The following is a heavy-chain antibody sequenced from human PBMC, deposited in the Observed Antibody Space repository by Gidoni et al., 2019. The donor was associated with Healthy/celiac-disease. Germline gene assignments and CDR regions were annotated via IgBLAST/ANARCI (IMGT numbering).Heavy chain of an antibody. J-gene: IGHJ5*02. D-gene: IGHD6-13*01. V-gene: IGHV3-30*01. CDR1: GFTFSSYA. Sequence: QVQLVESGGGVVQPGRSLRLSCAASGFTFSSYAMHWVRQAPGKGLEWVAVISYDGSNKYYADSVKGRFTISRDTSKNTLYLQMNSLRAEDTAVYYCARDLIGYSSSWYGGNWFDPWGQGTLVTVSS. CDR2: ISYDGSNK. CDR3: ARDLIGYSSSWYGGNWFDP.